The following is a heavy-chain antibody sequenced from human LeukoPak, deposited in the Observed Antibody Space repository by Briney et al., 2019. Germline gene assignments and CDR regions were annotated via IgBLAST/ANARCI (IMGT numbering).Heavy chain of an antibody. V-gene: IGHV4-4*07. CDR1: GASISSYY. D-gene: IGHD1-26*01. CDR2: IYASGNT. J-gene: IGHJ4*02. Sequence: SETLSLTCTVSGASISSYYWSWIRQPAGKGLEWIGRIYASGNTNYNPSLKSRVTMSVGTSKNQFSLKLSSVTAADTAMYYCASYSGSYAYYGCWGRGTLVTVSS. CDR3: ASYSGSYAYYGC.